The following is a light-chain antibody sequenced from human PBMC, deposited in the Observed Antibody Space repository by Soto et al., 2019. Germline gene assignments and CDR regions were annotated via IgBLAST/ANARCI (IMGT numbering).Light chain of an antibody. J-gene: IGLJ2*01. CDR1: SSDVGGYNY. V-gene: IGLV2-14*03. CDR2: DVT. CDR3: SSFTGKSTVL. Sequence: QSALTQPASVSGSPGQSITISCTGTSSDVGGYNYVSWYQQHPGNAPKLMIYDVTIRPSGVADRFSGSKSGNTASLTISGFQAEDEADYYCSSFTGKSTVLFGGGTKVTVL.